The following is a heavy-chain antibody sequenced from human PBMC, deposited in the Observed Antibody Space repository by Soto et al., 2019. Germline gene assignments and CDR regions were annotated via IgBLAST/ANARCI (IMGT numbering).Heavy chain of an antibody. D-gene: IGHD3-16*01. J-gene: IGHJ6*02. CDR1: GLTVSHNY. V-gene: IGHV3-53*01. Sequence: GSLRLSCVASGLTVSHNYMAWVRQAPEMGLEWVSILYTEGTTYYADSVKGRFTISRDSSKNTLFLQMDSLRAEDTAVYYCVRPRPSGENYGMDVWGQGTTVTVSS. CDR2: LYTEGTT. CDR3: VRPRPSGENYGMDV.